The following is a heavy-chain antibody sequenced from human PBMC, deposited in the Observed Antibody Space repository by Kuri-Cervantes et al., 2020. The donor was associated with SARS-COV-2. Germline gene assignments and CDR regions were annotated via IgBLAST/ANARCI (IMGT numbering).Heavy chain of an antibody. CDR1: GGSFSGYY. Sequence: SQTLSLTCAVYGGSFSGYYWSWIRQHPGKGLKWIGYIYYSGSTYYNPSLKSRVTISVDTSKNQFSLKLSSVTAADTAVYYCARDIRPGSSGWSNPFDYWGQGTLVTVSS. V-gene: IGHV4-31*02. D-gene: IGHD6-19*01. J-gene: IGHJ4*02. CDR3: ARDIRPGSSGWSNPFDY. CDR2: IYYSGST.